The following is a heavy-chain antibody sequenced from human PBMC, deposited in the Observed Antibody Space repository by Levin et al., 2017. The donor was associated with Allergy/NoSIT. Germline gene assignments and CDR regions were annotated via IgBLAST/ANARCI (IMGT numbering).Heavy chain of an antibody. V-gene: IGHV3-15*01. CDR1: GFTFSNAW. Sequence: GGSLRLSCAAFGFTFSNAWMSWVRQAPGKGLEWVGRIKSKTDGGTTDYAAPVKGRFTISREDSNNTLFLQMNSLKTEDTAVYYCTTDPGFIAARSYWGQGTLVTVSS. CDR3: TTDPGFIAARSY. J-gene: IGHJ4*02. CDR2: IKSKTDGGTT. D-gene: IGHD6-6*01.